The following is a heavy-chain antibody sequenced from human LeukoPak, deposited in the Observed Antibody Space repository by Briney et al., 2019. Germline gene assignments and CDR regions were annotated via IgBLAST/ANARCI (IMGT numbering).Heavy chain of an antibody. D-gene: IGHD3-16*01. CDR3: ARDRQGVDY. V-gene: IGHV3-48*01. CDR2: ISSSSSTI. CDR1: GFTFSSYA. J-gene: IGHJ4*02. Sequence: PGGSLRLSCAASGFTFSSYAMNWVRQAPGKGLERVSYISSSSSTIYYADSVKGRFTMSRDNAKNSLYLQMNSLRAEDTAVYYCARDRQGVDYWGQGTLVTVSS.